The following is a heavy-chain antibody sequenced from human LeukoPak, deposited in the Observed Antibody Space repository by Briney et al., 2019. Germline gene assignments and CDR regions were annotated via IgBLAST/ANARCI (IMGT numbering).Heavy chain of an antibody. D-gene: IGHD3-22*01. CDR2: ISSSGSTI. CDR3: AREFYDSSGYYYSFDY. CDR1: GFTFSDYY. J-gene: IGHJ4*02. Sequence: PGGSLRLSCAASGFTFSDYYTSWIRQAPGKGLEWVSYISSSGSTIYYADSVKGRFTISRDNAKNSLYLQMNSLRAEDTAVYYCAREFYDSSGYYYSFDYWGQGTLVTVSS. V-gene: IGHV3-11*01.